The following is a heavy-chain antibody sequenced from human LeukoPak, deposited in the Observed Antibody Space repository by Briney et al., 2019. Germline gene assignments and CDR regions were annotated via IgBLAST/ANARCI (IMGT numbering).Heavy chain of an antibody. D-gene: IGHD6-19*01. CDR2: ISSQSSYI. CDR1: GSTFSRNT. CDR3: ARDQGAGFDY. V-gene: IGHV3-21*04. Sequence: PGGSLRLSCAASGSTFSRNTMNWVRQASGRGLEWVSSISSQSSYIYYADSVKGRFTISRDNARNSLCLQMNSLRAEDTAVYYCARDQGAGFDYWGQGTLVTVSS. J-gene: IGHJ4*02.